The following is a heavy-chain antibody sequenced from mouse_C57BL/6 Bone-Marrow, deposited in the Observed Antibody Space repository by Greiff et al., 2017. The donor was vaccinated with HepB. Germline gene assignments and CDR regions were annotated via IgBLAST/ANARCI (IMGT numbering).Heavy chain of an antibody. D-gene: IGHD1-1*01. Sequence: EVKLMESGPELVKPGASVKMSCKASGYTFTDYNMHWVKQSHGKSLEWIGYINPNNGGTSYNQKFKGKATLTVNKSSSTAYMELRSLTSEDSAVYYCARIYFLMDYWGQGTSVTVSS. CDR1: GYTFTDYN. CDR3: ARIYFLMDY. V-gene: IGHV1-22*01. CDR2: INPNNGGT. J-gene: IGHJ4*01.